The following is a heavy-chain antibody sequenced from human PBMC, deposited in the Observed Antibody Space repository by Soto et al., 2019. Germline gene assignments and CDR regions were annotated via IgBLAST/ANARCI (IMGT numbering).Heavy chain of an antibody. D-gene: IGHD3-3*01. CDR3: AKDMTRFLAWPHYFRGLDV. Sequence: QAQLVESGGGVVQPGRYLRLSCEASGYSFSNYGMHWVRQAPGKGLEWVAAISYDGITKYYSDSLKGRFTISKDNSKNTLYLEMNSLRPEDTAVYYCAKDMTRFLAWPHYFRGLDVWGQGTTVTVSS. CDR1: GYSFSNYG. J-gene: IGHJ6*02. V-gene: IGHV3-30*18. CDR2: ISYDGITK.